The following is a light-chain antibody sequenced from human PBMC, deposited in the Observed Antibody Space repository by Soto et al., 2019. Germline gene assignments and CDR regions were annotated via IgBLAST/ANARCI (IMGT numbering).Light chain of an antibody. J-gene: IGKJ5*01. V-gene: IGKV1-33*01. Sequence: DIQMTKSPSSLSASVGDRVTITCRASQDISNYLNWYQQRPGKAPKLLIYDASNLERGVPSRFSGTRSGTHFTFAITSLQPEDVATYDCQQSDSLPITCGQGTRLEI. CDR3: QQSDSLPIT. CDR1: QDISNY. CDR2: DAS.